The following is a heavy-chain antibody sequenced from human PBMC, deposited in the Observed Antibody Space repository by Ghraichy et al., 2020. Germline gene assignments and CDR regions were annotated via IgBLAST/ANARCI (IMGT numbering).Heavy chain of an antibody. Sequence: SQTLSLTCAVYGGSFSGYYWSWIRQPPGKGLEWIGEINHSGSTNYNPSHKSRVTLSVDTSKNQFSLKLSSVTAADTAVYYCARRLRGYCSSTSCYGRFDPWGQGTLVTVSS. D-gene: IGHD2-2*01. CDR2: INHSGST. V-gene: IGHV4-34*01. CDR3: ARRLRGYCSSTSCYGRFDP. J-gene: IGHJ5*02. CDR1: GGSFSGYY.